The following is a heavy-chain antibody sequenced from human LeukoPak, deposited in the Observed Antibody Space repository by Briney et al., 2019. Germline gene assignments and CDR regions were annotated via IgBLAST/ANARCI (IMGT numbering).Heavy chain of an antibody. CDR2: ISGSGGNT. V-gene: IGHV3-23*01. CDR1: GFIFPNYV. J-gene: IGHJ5*02. D-gene: IGHD1-1*01. CDR3: VRGWQQLGS. Sequence: GGSLRLSCAASGFIFPNYVMSWVRQAPGKGLEWVSAISGSGGNTYYADSVKGRFTISRDNSKNTLCLQMNSLTAEDTAVYYCVRGWQQLGSWGRGTLVTVSS.